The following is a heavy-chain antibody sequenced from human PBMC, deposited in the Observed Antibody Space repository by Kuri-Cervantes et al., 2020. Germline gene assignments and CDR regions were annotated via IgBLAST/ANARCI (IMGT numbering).Heavy chain of an antibody. Sequence: GGSLRLSCAASGFTFSSYSMNWVRQAPGKGLEWVSAISGSGGSTYYADFVKGRFTVSRDNSKNTLYLQMNSLRAEDTAVYYCAKAADLEQWPDAFDIWGQGTMVTVSS. CDR2: ISGSGGST. CDR3: AKAADLEQWPDAFDI. J-gene: IGHJ3*02. V-gene: IGHV3-23*01. D-gene: IGHD6-19*01. CDR1: GFTFSSYS.